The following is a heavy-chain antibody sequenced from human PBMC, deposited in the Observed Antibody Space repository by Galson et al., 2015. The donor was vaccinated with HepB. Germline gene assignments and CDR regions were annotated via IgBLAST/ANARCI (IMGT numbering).Heavy chain of an antibody. J-gene: IGHJ4*02. CDR3: AKGSSSWFWVDY. V-gene: IGHV3-30*18. Sequence: SLRLSCAASGFTFSSYGMHWVRQAPGKGLEWVSFISYDGSNKKYADSVKGRFTISRDNSKNTLYLEMNSLRAEDTAVYYCAKGSSSWFWVDYWGQGTLVTVSS. D-gene: IGHD6-13*01. CDR1: GFTFSSYG. CDR2: ISYDGSNK.